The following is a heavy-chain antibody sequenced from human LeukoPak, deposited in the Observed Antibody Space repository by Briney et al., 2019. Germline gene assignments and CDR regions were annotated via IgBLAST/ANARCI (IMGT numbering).Heavy chain of an antibody. V-gene: IGHV3-74*01. CDR1: SFTFRSYW. J-gene: IGHJ4*02. Sequence: PGGSLRLSCAASSFTFRSYWMHWVRHAPGKGLVWVSRISSDGSSTSYSDSVKGRFTISRDNAKNTLYLQMNSLRVEDTALYYCLRGTASDDNQRLFDFWGQGTLVTVSS. CDR3: LRGTASDDNQRLFDF. D-gene: IGHD6-25*01. CDR2: ISSDGSST.